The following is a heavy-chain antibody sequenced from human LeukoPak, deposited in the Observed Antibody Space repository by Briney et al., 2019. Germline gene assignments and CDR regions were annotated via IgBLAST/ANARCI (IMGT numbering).Heavy chain of an antibody. J-gene: IGHJ4*02. CDR2: IKQDGSEK. V-gene: IGHV3-7*04. Sequence: PGGSLRLSCAASGFTFSSYWMSWVRQAPGKGLGWVANIKQDGSEKYYVDSVKGRFTISRDNAKNSLYLQMNSLRAEDTAVYYCARARWYEGAPDDYWGQGTLVTVSS. D-gene: IGHD6-13*01. CDR1: GFTFSSYW. CDR3: ARARWYEGAPDDY.